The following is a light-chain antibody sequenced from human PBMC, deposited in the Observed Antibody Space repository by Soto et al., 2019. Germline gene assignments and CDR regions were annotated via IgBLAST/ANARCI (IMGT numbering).Light chain of an antibody. Sequence: ETVRTQSPATLSVSPWERATLSCRAIQSVSSSYLAWYQQKPGQAPRLLIYGASSRATGIPDRFSGSGSGTDFTLTISRLEPEDFAVYYCQQYGSSPPITFGQGTRLEIK. CDR1: QSVSSSY. CDR3: QQYGSSPPIT. V-gene: IGKV3-20*01. J-gene: IGKJ5*01. CDR2: GAS.